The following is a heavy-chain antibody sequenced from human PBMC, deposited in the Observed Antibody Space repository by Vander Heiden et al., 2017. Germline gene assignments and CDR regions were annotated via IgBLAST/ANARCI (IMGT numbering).Heavy chain of an antibody. CDR3: ASLGVVAATRSYFDY. Sequence: QVQLVESGGGVVQPGRSLRLSCAASGFTFSGYAMHWVRQAPGKGLEWVAVISYDGSNKYYAASVKGRFTISRDNSKNTLYLKMNSLRAEDTAVYYCASLGVVAATRSYFDYWGQGTLVTVSS. CDR1: GFTFSGYA. CDR2: ISYDGSNK. J-gene: IGHJ4*02. V-gene: IGHV3-30-3*01. D-gene: IGHD2-15*01.